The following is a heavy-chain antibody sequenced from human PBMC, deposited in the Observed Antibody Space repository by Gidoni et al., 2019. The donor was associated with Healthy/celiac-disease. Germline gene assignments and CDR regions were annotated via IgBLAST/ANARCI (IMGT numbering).Heavy chain of an antibody. CDR1: GGSISSGAYY. J-gene: IGHJ4*02. V-gene: IGHV4-30-4*01. Sequence: QVQLQESGPGLVKPSQTLSLTCTVSGGSISSGAYYWSWIRQPPGKGLEWIGYIYYSGSTYYNPSLKSRVTISVDTSKNQFSLKLSSVTAADTAVYYCARAKPYDFWSGYYGYYFDYWGQGTLVTVSS. D-gene: IGHD3-3*01. CDR3: ARAKPYDFWSGYYGYYFDY. CDR2: IYYSGST.